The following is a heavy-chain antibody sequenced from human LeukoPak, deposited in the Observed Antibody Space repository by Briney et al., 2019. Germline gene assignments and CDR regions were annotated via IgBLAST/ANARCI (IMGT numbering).Heavy chain of an antibody. D-gene: IGHD6-13*01. CDR2: ISWSSGSI. V-gene: IGHV3-9*01. Sequence: PGGSLRLSCAASGFTFDDYAMHWVRQAPGRGLEWVSGISWSSGSIGYADSVKGRLTISRDNAKNSLYLQMNSLRAEDTALYYCAKGGSAVGRYYMDVWGKGTTVTVSS. J-gene: IGHJ6*03. CDR1: GFTFDDYA. CDR3: AKGGSAVGRYYMDV.